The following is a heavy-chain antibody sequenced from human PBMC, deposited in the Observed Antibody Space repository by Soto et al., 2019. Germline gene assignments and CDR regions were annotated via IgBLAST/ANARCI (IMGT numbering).Heavy chain of an antibody. CDR2: IIPILGIA. CDR1: GGTFSSYT. Sequence: QVQLVQSGAEVKKPGSSVKVSCKASGGTFSSYTISWVRQAPGQGLEWMGRIIPILGIANYAQKFQGRVTITADTSTSTGYMELSILRSEDTAVYYCARDRALTAVYYFDYWGQGTLVTVSS. D-gene: IGHD2-21*02. CDR3: ARDRALTAVYYFDY. J-gene: IGHJ4*02. V-gene: IGHV1-69*08.